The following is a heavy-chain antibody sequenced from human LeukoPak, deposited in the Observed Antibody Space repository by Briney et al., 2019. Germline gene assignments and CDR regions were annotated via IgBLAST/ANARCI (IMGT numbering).Heavy chain of an antibody. CDR3: AKMQGYFDY. CDR1: GFTFSSYA. J-gene: IGHJ4*02. Sequence: PGRSLRLSCAASGFTFSSYAMHWVRQAPGKGLQWVSAITGGGGTTYYADSVKGRFTISRDNSKNMLYLQMNSLRAEDTAVYYCAKMQGYFDYWGQGTLVPVSS. V-gene: IGHV3-23*01. CDR2: ITGGGGTT.